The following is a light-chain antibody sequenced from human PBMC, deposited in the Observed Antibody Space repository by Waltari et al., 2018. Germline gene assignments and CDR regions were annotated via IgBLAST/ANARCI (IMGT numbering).Light chain of an antibody. CDR1: QDIGND. CDR3: LQDLTYPLT. V-gene: IGKV1-6*01. J-gene: IGKJ4*01. CDR2: AAS. Sequence: AIQMTQSPSSLSASVGARVPITCRASQDIGNDLGWYQQKPGKAPKVLIYAASTLQSGVPSRYSGSGSGTDFTLTISSLQPDDFATYYCLQDLTYPLTFGGGTKVEIK.